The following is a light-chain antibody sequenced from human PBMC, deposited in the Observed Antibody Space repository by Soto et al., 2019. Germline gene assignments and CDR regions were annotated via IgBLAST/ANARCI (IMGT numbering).Light chain of an antibody. CDR1: QSVTDNY. CDR2: GAT. V-gene: IGKV3-20*01. Sequence: EIVLTQSPGTLSLSPGERATLSCRASQSVTDNYLAWYQHKPGQAPRLLIYGATSRATGIPDRFSGSGSWTDFTLTISSLQSEDFAFYYCQQYNNWPWTFGQGTKVDIK. CDR3: QQYNNWPWT. J-gene: IGKJ1*01.